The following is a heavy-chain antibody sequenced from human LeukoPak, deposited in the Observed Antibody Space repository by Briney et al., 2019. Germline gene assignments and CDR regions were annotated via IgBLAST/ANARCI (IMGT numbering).Heavy chain of an antibody. CDR1: GFTFNSYA. J-gene: IGHJ4*02. Sequence: SGGSLRLSCAASGFTFNSYAMSWVRQAPGKGLEWVSAISGSGGNTYYADSVKGRFAISRDNSKNTLFLQMNSLRAEDTAVYYFARADFGGKSGYWGQGTLVTVSS. CDR2: ISGSGGNT. CDR3: ARADFGGKSGY. V-gene: IGHV3-23*01. D-gene: IGHD4-23*01.